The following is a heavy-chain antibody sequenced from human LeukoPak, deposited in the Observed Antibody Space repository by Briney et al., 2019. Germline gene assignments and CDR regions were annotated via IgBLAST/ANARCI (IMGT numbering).Heavy chain of an antibody. CDR1: GFTFTKYW. CDR2: IKEDGSQK. D-gene: IGHD3-10*02. J-gene: IGHJ6*04. V-gene: IGHV3-7*01. CDR3: AELGITMIGGV. Sequence: GGSLRLSCEASGFTFTKYWMSWVRQAPGKGLEWVANIKEDGSQKNYGDSVKGRFTISRDNAKKSVYLQMNSLRAEDTAVYYCAELGITMIGGVWGKGTTVTISS.